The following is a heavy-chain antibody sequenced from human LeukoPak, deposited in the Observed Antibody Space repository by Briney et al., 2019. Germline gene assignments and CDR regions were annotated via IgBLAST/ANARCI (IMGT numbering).Heavy chain of an antibody. J-gene: IGHJ3*02. CDR2: IIPIFGTA. D-gene: IGHD4-17*01. CDR3: ARCRWATVTTMAAFDI. Sequence: SVKVSCKASGGTFSSYAISWVRQAPGQGLEWMGGIIPIFGTANYAQKFQGRVTITADKSTSTAYMELSSLRSEDTAVYYCARCRWATVTTMAAFDIWGQGTMVTVSS. CDR1: GGTFSSYA. V-gene: IGHV1-69*06.